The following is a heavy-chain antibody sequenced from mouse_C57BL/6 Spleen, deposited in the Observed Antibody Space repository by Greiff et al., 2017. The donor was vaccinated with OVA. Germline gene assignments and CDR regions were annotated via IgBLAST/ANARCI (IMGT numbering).Heavy chain of an antibody. CDR2: IRSKSNNYAT. D-gene: IGHD1-1*01. J-gene: IGHJ2*01. CDR1: GFSFNTYA. Sequence: EVQRVESGGGLVQPKGSLKLSCAASGFSFNTYAMNWVRQAPGKGLEWVARIRSKSNNYATYYADSVKDRFTISRDDSESMLYLQMNNLKTEDTAMYYCVRQGIYYHFFDYWGQGTTLTVSS. V-gene: IGHV10-1*01. CDR3: VRQGIYYHFFDY.